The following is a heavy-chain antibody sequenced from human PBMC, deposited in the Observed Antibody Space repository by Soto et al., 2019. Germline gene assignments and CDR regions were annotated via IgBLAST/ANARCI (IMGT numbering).Heavy chain of an antibody. V-gene: IGHV3-30-3*01. CDR1: GITFSSYA. D-gene: IGHD2-21*01. Sequence: GGSLRLSCAASGITFSSYAMHWVRQGPGKGLEWVGVISYDGNNKNVADSVKGRFTVSRDNSKNTLYLQMNSLRVEDTAVYYCARVNRGGDGAFDYWGQGTLVTVS. CDR3: ARVNRGGDGAFDY. J-gene: IGHJ4*02. CDR2: ISYDGNNK.